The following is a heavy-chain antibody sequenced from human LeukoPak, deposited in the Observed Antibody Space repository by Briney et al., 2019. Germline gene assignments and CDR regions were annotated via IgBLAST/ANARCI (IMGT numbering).Heavy chain of an antibody. V-gene: IGHV4-39*01. Sequence: KPSETLSLTCSVSGGSMRRSNDYWGWVRQPPGKGLEWIGNVYYTGTTFYNPSLKSRVTISVDTSKNQFSLKVSSVTAADTAVYYCARPSLGELFGPFDYWGQGTLVTVSS. J-gene: IGHJ4*02. CDR1: GGSMRRSNDY. CDR2: VYYTGTT. CDR3: ARPSLGELFGPFDY. D-gene: IGHD3-10*01.